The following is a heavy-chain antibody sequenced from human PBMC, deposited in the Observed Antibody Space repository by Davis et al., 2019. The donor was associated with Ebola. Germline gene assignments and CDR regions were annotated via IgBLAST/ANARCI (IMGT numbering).Heavy chain of an antibody. CDR2: INPSGGTT. CDR3: ARSLPYYYGSGSYPPPFDP. J-gene: IGHJ5*02. D-gene: IGHD3-10*01. V-gene: IGHV1-46*01. CDR1: GYTFTGYW. Sequence: ASVKVSCKASGYTFTGYWMHWVRQAPGQGLEWMGVINPSGGTTRYAQNFQGKVSMTRDTSTSTVYMELSRLRSEDTAVYYCARSLPYYYGSGSYPPPFDPWGQGTLVTVSS.